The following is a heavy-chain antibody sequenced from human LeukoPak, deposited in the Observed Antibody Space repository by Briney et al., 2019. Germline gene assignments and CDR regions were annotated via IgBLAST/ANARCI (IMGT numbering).Heavy chain of an antibody. CDR3: ARRRGLAAAVDY. Sequence: SVKVSCKASGGTFSSYAISWVRQAPGQGLEWMGRIIPILGIANYAQKFQGRVTITADKSTSTAYMELSSLRSEDTAVYYCARRRGLAAAVDYWGQGTLVTVSS. V-gene: IGHV1-69*04. D-gene: IGHD6-13*01. J-gene: IGHJ4*02. CDR2: IIPILGIA. CDR1: GGTFSSYA.